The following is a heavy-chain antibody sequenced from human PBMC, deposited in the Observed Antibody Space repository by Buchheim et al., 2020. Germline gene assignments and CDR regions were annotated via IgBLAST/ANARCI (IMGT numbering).Heavy chain of an antibody. D-gene: IGHD3-3*01. CDR3: ARQLWRDYSGAHNGWFDT. V-gene: IGHV5-10-1*01. CDR2: IDPSDSYT. Sequence: EVQLVQSGAEVKKPGESLRISCKGSGYSFTTFWISWVRQMPGKGLEWMGRIDPSDSYTKYSPSFQGHVTISADKSISTAYLQWSSLQASDTAMYYCARQLWRDYSGAHNGWFDTWGQGTL. J-gene: IGHJ5*02. CDR1: GYSFTTFW.